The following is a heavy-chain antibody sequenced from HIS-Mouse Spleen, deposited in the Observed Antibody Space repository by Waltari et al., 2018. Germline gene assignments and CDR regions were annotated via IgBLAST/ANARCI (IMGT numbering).Heavy chain of an antibody. J-gene: IGHJ4*02. D-gene: IGHD5-18*01. CDR3: ARSFRGYSYGYEDYFDY. V-gene: IGHV4-38-2*02. CDR2: IYHSGST. CDR1: GYSISSGYY. Sequence: QVQLQESGPGLVKPSETLSLTCTVSGYSISSGYYWGWIRQPPGKGLGWIGSIYHSGSTYYNPSLKSRVTISVDTSKNQFSLKLSSVTAADTAVYYCARSFRGYSYGYEDYFDYWGQGTLVTVSS.